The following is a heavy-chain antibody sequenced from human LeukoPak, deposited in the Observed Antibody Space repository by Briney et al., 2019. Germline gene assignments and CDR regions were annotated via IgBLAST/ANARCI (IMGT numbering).Heavy chain of an antibody. J-gene: IGHJ4*02. D-gene: IGHD3-3*01. CDR2: IIPIFGTA. CDR3: ARVRHNYDFWSGHFDY. CDR1: GYTFTGYY. V-gene: IGHV1-69*05. Sequence: EASVKVSCKASGYTFTGYYMHWVRQAPGQGLEWMGGIIPIFGTANYAQKFQGRVTITTDESTSTAYMELSSLRSEDTAVYYCARVRHNYDFWSGHFDYWGQGTLVTVSS.